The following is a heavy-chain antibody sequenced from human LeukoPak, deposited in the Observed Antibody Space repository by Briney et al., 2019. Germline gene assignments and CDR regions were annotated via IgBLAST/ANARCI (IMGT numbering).Heavy chain of an antibody. CDR1: GFIVSDNY. CDR2: IYSGGST. V-gene: IGHV3-53*01. J-gene: IGHJ4*02. CDR3: ATYFYGEYGSYYFDY. Sequence: PGGSLRLSCAASGFIVSDNYMSWVRQAPGQGLEGVSVIYSGGSTYYADSVKGRFTISRDISKNTVFLQLNSLRAEDTAVYYCATYFYGEYGSYYFDYWGQGTLVTVSS. D-gene: IGHD4-17*01.